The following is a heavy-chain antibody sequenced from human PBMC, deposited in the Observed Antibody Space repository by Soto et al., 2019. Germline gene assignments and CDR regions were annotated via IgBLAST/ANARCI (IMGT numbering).Heavy chain of an antibody. CDR3: ASGRGRS. J-gene: IGHJ5*02. D-gene: IGHD3-10*01. V-gene: IGHV4-59*01. Sequence: ASETLSLTCTVSGGSISSYYWNWIRQPPGKGLEWIGYIFYSGNTYYNPSLESRVTISIDTSKNQFSLKLNSVTAADTAVYYCASGRGRSWGQGTLVTVSS. CDR1: GGSISSYY. CDR2: IFYSGNT.